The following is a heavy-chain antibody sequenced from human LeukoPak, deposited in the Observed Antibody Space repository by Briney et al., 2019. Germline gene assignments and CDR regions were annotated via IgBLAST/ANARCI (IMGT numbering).Heavy chain of an antibody. CDR1: GFTFSRNS. V-gene: IGHV3-23*01. CDR2: ISGSDGST. Sequence: GGSLRLSCAASGFTFSRNSMSWVRQAPGKGLEWVSAISGSDGSTYYADSVKGRFTISRDNSKNTLYLQMNSLRAEDTAVYYCATASVTAYDYWGQGTLVTVSS. D-gene: IGHD2-21*02. CDR3: ATASVTAYDY. J-gene: IGHJ4*02.